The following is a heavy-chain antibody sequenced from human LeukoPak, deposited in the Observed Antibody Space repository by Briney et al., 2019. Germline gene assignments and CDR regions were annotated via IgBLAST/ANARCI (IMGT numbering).Heavy chain of an antibody. V-gene: IGHV3-23*01. Sequence: GGSLRLSCAASGFTFRSSAMSWVRQAPGKGLEWVSSITGSGGSTYYAESAKGRFTISRDNSKNTLFLQMNSLRAEDTAVYYCVKVQDSSSWFRAFDIWGQGTMVIVSS. CDR3: VKVQDSSSWFRAFDI. J-gene: IGHJ3*02. CDR1: GFTFRSSA. D-gene: IGHD6-13*01. CDR2: ITGSGGST.